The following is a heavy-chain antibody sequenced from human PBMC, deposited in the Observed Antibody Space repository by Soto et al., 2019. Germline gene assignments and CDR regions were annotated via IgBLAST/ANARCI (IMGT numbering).Heavy chain of an antibody. CDR1: GVTFSHYW. CDR2: INGDESIT. CDR3: TRDYYGSLDF. D-gene: IGHD3-10*01. J-gene: IGHJ4*02. V-gene: IGHV3-74*01. Sequence: GGSLRLSCAASGVTFSHYWMHWVRQAPGKGLVWVSHINGDESITNYADSVKGRFTISRDNAKSTVYLQMNSLRADDTAVYYCTRDYYGSLDFWGLGALVTVPQ.